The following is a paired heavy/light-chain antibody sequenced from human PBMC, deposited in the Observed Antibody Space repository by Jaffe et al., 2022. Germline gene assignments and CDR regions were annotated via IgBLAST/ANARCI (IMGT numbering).Heavy chain of an antibody. V-gene: IGHV4-39*01. J-gene: IGHJ4*02. CDR2: MSYSGTT. CDR3: ARLRDGSGSYGDY. D-gene: IGHD3-10*01. CDR1: GGFINRSGYF. Sequence: QLQLQESGPGLVKPSETLSLTCTISGGFINRSGYFWGWIRQPPGKGLEWIGSMSYSGTTYYNPSLKSRVTISVDTSKNQFSLRLNSVTAADTAVYYCARLRDGSGSYGDYWGQGTLVTVSS.
Light chain of an antibody. CDR3: QAWDITTVV. V-gene: IGLV3-1*01. J-gene: IGLJ2*01. CDR1: KLGNNY. Sequence: SYELTQPPSVSVSPEQTASITCSGDKLGNNYVSWYQQQPGQSPVLVIYQDSKRPSGIPERFSGSSSGNTATLTISGTQAMDEADYYCQAWDITTVVFGGGTKLTVL. CDR2: QDS.